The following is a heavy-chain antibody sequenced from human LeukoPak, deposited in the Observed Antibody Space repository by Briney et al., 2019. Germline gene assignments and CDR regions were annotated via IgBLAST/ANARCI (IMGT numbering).Heavy chain of an antibody. Sequence: PGGSLRLSCAASGFTFSSYAMRWVRQAPGKGLEWVSAISGSGGSTYYADSVKGRFTISRDNSKNTLYLQMNSLRAEDTAVYYCAKGSGYSRYSLDYWGQGTLVTVSS. CDR3: AKGSGYSRYSLDY. V-gene: IGHV3-23*01. J-gene: IGHJ4*02. D-gene: IGHD3-3*01. CDR2: ISGSGGST. CDR1: GFTFSSYA.